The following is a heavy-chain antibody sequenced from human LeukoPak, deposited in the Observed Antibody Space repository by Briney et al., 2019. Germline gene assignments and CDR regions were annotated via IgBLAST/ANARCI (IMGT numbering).Heavy chain of an antibody. J-gene: IGHJ4*02. CDR3: ARGDGHYFDY. CDR2: ISSSRGFT. Sequence: GGSLRLSCAASGFTFSDYYMSWIRQAPGKGLEWVSYISSSRGFTNNAASVKGRFTISRDNAKKSLSLQMNSLRAEDTAVYYCARGDGHYFDYWGQGTLVTVSS. CDR1: GFTFSDYY. V-gene: IGHV3-11*05. D-gene: IGHD3/OR15-3a*01.